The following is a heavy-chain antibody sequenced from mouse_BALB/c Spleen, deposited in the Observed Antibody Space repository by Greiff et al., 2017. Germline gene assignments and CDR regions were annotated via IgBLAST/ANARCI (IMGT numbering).Heavy chain of an antibody. CDR1: GFAFSSYD. V-gene: IGHV5-12-1*01. J-gene: IGHJ4*01. Sequence: EVQGVESGGGLVKPGGSLKLSCAASGFAFSSYDMSWVRQTPEKRLEWVAYISSGGGSTYYPDTVKGRFTISRDNAKNTLYLQMSSLKSEDTAMYYCARLAYYGNYYAMDYWGQGTSVTVSS. CDR3: ARLAYYGNYYAMDY. D-gene: IGHD2-10*01. CDR2: ISSGGGST.